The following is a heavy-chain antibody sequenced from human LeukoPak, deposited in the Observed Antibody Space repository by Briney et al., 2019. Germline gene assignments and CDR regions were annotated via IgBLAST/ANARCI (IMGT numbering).Heavy chain of an antibody. Sequence: SETLSLTCAVYGGSFSGYYWSWIRQPQGKGLEWIGEINHSGSTNYNLSLKSRVTISVDTSKNQFSLKLSSVTAADTAEYYCARDRYYDSGSYYNWGQGTLVTVSS. D-gene: IGHD3-10*01. CDR1: GGSFSGYY. V-gene: IGHV4-34*01. CDR3: ARDRYYDSGSYYN. CDR2: INHSGST. J-gene: IGHJ4*02.